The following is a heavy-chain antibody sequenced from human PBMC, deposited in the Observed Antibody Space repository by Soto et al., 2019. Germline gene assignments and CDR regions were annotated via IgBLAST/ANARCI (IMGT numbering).Heavy chain of an antibody. CDR2: IYYSGST. CDR3: ARSLWFGELLGPLDY. D-gene: IGHD3-10*01. J-gene: IGHJ4*02. CDR1: GGSISSYY. V-gene: IGHV4-59*08. Sequence: SETLSLTCTFSGGSISSYYWSWIRQPPGKGLEWIGYIYYSGSTNYNPSLKSRVTISVDTSKNQVSLKLSSVTAADTAVYYCARSLWFGELLGPLDYWGQGTLVTVSS.